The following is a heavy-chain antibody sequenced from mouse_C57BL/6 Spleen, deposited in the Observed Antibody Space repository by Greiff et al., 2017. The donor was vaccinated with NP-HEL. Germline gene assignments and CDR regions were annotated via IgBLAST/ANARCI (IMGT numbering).Heavy chain of an antibody. CDR3: ASGSGSLFAY. CDR2: ISSGSSTI. CDR1: GFTFSDYG. D-gene: IGHD3-2*02. J-gene: IGHJ3*01. V-gene: IGHV5-17*01. Sequence: DVKLVESGGGLVKPGGSLKLSCAASGFTFSDYGMHWVRQAPEKGLEWVAYISSGSSTIYYADTVKGRFTISRDNAKNTLFLQMTSLRSEDTAMEYCASGSGSLFAYWGQGTLVTVSA.